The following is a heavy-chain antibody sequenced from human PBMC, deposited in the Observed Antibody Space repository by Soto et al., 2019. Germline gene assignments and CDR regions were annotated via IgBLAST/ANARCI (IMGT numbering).Heavy chain of an antibody. CDR3: ATKDDHKEDEHYYYGWDV. CDR2: ISVFNGDT. CDR1: GYTSSSYG. Sequence: GASVKVSCKAIGYTSSSYGINWVRQAPGQGLEWMGWISVFNGDTKYAQKFQGRVAITKDPGTSTAHMELRSLRSDDAAVYFCATKDDHKEDEHYYYGWDVWGQGTTVTVSS. J-gene: IGHJ6*02. V-gene: IGHV1-18*01. D-gene: IGHD3-16*01.